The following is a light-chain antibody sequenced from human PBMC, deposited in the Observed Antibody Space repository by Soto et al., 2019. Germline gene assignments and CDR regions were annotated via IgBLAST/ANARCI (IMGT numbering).Light chain of an antibody. CDR3: QQYDKWPST. CDR1: HSMSSK. Sequence: EIVMTQSPAALSVSLGERVTLSCRASHSMSSKLGWYQQKPGQAPRLLIYGASTRATGIPASLSGSGSGTEFTLTINSLQSEDFAVYYCQQYDKWPSTFGQGTRLEIK. CDR2: GAS. J-gene: IGKJ5*01. V-gene: IGKV3-15*01.